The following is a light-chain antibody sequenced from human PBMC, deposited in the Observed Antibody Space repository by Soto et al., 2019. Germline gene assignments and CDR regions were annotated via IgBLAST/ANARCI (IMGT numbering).Light chain of an antibody. V-gene: IGLV2-14*01. CDR2: EVS. J-gene: IGLJ2*01. CDR1: SRDIGTYNY. CDR3: SSFTSVSTLL. Sequence: QSALTQPASVSGSPGQSITISCTGTSRDIGTYNYVSWYQRHPGKAPKLMIYEVSNRPSGVSNRFSGSKSGNTASLTISGLQPEDEADYYCSSFTSVSTLLFGGGTQLTVL.